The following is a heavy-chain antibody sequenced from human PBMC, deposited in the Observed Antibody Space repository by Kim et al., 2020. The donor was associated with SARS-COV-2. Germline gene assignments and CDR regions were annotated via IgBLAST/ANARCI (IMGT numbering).Heavy chain of an antibody. Sequence: VKGRFTISRDDSENTLYLQMNSLRAEDTAVYYCAREYSSSRYYYYGMDVWGQGTTVTDSS. D-gene: IGHD6-13*01. J-gene: IGHJ6*02. CDR3: AREYSSSRYYYYGMDV. V-gene: IGHV3-30*07.